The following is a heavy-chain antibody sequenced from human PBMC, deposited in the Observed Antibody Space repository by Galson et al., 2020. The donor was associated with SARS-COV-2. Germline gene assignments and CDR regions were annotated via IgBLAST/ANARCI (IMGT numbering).Heavy chain of an antibody. J-gene: IGHJ4*02. V-gene: IGHV3-7*03. Sequence: ETLSLTCAASGFTFSSYWMSWVRQAPGKGLEWVANIKQDGSEKYYVDSVKGRFTISRDNAKNSLYLQMNSLRAEDTAVYYCARVSDYYDSSGYSNWGQGTLVTVSS. CDR3: ARVSDYYDSSGYSN. CDR2: IKQDGSEK. CDR1: GFTFSSYW. D-gene: IGHD3-22*01.